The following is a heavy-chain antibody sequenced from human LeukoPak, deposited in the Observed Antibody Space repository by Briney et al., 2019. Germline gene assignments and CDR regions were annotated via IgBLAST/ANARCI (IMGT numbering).Heavy chain of an antibody. Sequence: PGGSLRLSCAASGFTFSSYNINWVRQAPGKGLEWVSSISSSGSYIYYADSVKGRFTISRDNAKNSLYLQMNSLRAEDTALYYCAKDRGSFSSARYYWYFDLWGRGTLVTVSS. CDR3: AKDRGSFSSARYYWYFDL. D-gene: IGHD3-10*01. CDR2: ISSSGSYI. V-gene: IGHV3-21*04. CDR1: GFTFSSYN. J-gene: IGHJ2*01.